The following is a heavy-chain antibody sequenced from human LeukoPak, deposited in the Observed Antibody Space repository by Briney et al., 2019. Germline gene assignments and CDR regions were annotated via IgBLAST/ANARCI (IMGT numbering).Heavy chain of an antibody. CDR3: ARATGSGIMYYYDSSGYSLDY. Sequence: GGSLRLSCSASGFTFSTYWMTWVRQASGKGLEWVANIKQDGSEKYYADSVKGRFTISRDNAKNSLYLQMNSLGAEDTAVYYCARATGSGIMYYYDSSGYSLDYWGQGTLVTVSS. CDR1: GFTFSTYW. CDR2: IKQDGSEK. D-gene: IGHD3-22*01. V-gene: IGHV3-7*01. J-gene: IGHJ4*02.